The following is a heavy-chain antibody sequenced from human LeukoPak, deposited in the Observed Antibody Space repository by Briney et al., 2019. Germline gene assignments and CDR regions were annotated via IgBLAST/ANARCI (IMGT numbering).Heavy chain of an antibody. CDR1: GYTFTSYG. J-gene: IGHJ4*02. V-gene: IGHV1-2*02. CDR2: INPNSGGT. Sequence: ASVKVSCKASGYTFTSYGISWVRQAPGQGLEWMGWINPNSGGTNYAQKFQGRVTMTRDTSISTAYMELSRLRSDDTAVYYCARDRAKYYDFWSGYYRGGFDYWGQGTLVTVSS. CDR3: ARDRAKYYDFWSGYYRGGFDY. D-gene: IGHD3-3*01.